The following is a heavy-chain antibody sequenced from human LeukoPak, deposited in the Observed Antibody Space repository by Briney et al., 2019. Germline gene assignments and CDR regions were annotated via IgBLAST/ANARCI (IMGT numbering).Heavy chain of an antibody. V-gene: IGHV1-2*02. Sequence: ASVKVSCKASGYTFTGYYMHWVRQAPGQGLEWMGWITPNSGGTNYAQKFQGRVTMTRDTSISTAYMELSRLRSDDTAVYYCARDLDYGDYNLGDFDYWGQGTLVTVSS. D-gene: IGHD4-17*01. CDR3: ARDLDYGDYNLGDFDY. CDR1: GYTFTGYY. J-gene: IGHJ4*02. CDR2: ITPNSGGT.